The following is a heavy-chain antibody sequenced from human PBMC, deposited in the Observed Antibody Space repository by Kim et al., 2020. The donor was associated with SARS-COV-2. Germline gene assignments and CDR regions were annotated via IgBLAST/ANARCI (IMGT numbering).Heavy chain of an antibody. D-gene: IGHD6-6*01. J-gene: IGHJ5*02. V-gene: IGHV4-39*01. CDR3: ARNRQQLVRLWFDP. Sequence: NPALKSRVTISVDTSKDQFSLKLSSVTAADTAVYYCARNRQQLVRLWFDPWGQGTLVTVSS.